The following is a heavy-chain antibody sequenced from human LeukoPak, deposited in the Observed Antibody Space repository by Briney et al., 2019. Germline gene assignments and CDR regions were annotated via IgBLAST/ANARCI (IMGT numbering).Heavy chain of an antibody. D-gene: IGHD3-10*01. J-gene: IGHJ4*02. CDR1: GFTFSRYW. CDR3: VRDNRSYNFNY. Sequence: GGSLRLSCAASGFTFSRYWMHCVRQAPGKGRVWVSCIKSDASSTSIADSAKGRFTISRDKAKNTVYLQMKSLRAEDTAVYYCVRDNRSYNFNYWGQGTLVTVSS. V-gene: IGHV3-74*01. CDR2: IKSDASST.